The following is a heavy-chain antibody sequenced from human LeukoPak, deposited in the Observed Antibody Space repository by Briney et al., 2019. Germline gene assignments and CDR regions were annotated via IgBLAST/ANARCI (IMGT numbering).Heavy chain of an antibody. CDR1: GFTFSSYE. CDR3: ARDDQLLYPYGMDV. CDR2: ISSSGSTI. V-gene: IGHV3-48*03. D-gene: IGHD2-2*02. J-gene: IGHJ6*02. Sequence: QPGGSLRLSCAASGFTFSSYEMNWVRQDPGKGLEWVSYISSSGSTIYYADSVKGRITISRDNAKNSLYLQMNSLRAEDTAVYYCARDDQLLYPYGMDVWGQGTTVTVSS.